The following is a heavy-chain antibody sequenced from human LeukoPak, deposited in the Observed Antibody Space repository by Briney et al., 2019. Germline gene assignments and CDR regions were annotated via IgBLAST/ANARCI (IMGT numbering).Heavy chain of an antibody. V-gene: IGHV3-48*04. D-gene: IGHD3-22*01. CDR2: ISSSGITK. J-gene: IGHJ3*02. CDR1: GFTFSSYN. Sequence: GGSLRLSCAGSGFTFSSYNMNWVRQAPGKGLEWVSYISSSGITKYYADSVKGRFTISRDNAKNSLDLQMDSLRAEDTAFYYCATDLIYSDSTGYYLGAFDIWGQGTMVAVSS. CDR3: ATDLIYSDSTGYYLGAFDI.